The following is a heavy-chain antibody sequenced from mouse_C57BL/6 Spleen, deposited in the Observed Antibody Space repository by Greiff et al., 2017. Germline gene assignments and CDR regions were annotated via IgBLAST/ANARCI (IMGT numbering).Heavy chain of an antibody. CDR1: GFSLTSYG. D-gene: IGHD1-1*01. CDR3: ARQVVVATDYAMDY. J-gene: IGHJ4*01. CDR2: IWSDGST. V-gene: IGHV2-6-1*01. Sequence: VQLKESGPGLVAPSQSLSITCTVSGFSLTSYGVHWVRQPPGKGLEWLVVIWSDGSTTYNSALKSRLSISKDNSKSQVFLKMNSLQTDDTAIYYCARQVVVATDYAMDYWGQGTSVTVSS.